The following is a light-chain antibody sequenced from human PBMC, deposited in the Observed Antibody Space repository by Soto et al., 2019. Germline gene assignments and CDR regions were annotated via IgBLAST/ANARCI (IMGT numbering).Light chain of an antibody. CDR1: QSLVYSDGNTY. CDR2: KVS. V-gene: IGKV2-30*01. CDR3: IQATHWPYT. J-gene: IGKJ2*01. Sequence: DVVMTQSPLSLPVTLGQPAAISCRSSQSLVYSDGNTYLNWFHQRPGQSPRRLIYKVSDRDSGVPDRFSGSGSGTDFTLKISRVEAEDVGLYYCIQATHWPYTFAQGTKLEIK.